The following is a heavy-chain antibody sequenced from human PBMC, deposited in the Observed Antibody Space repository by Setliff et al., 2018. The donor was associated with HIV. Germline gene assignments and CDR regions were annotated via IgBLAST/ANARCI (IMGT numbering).Heavy chain of an antibody. V-gene: IGHV1-69*13. D-gene: IGHD1-26*01. CDR1: GDTFSTYT. CDR3: ARERRSGSYGGRDAFGI. J-gene: IGHJ3*02. Sequence: GASVKVSCKASGDTFSTYTISWVRQAPGQGLAWMGGIIPIFGTTNYAQNFRGRFTITADQSTSTAYMELSSLRSEDTAVYYCARERRSGSYGGRDAFGIWGQGTMVTVSS. CDR2: IIPIFGTT.